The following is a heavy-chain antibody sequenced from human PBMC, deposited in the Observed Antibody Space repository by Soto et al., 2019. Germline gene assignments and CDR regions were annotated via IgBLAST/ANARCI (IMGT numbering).Heavy chain of an antibody. V-gene: IGHV3-30*18. Sequence: PGGCLRLSSAAYGLTFSSHGTHWARQAPGKGLEWVAVISYDGSNKYYADSVKGRFTISRDNSKNTLYLQMNSLRAEDTAVYYCAKSFIAAAGKEGYFDYWGQGTLVTVSS. CDR1: GLTFSSHG. CDR2: ISYDGSNK. J-gene: IGHJ4*02. D-gene: IGHD6-13*01. CDR3: AKSFIAAAGKEGYFDY.